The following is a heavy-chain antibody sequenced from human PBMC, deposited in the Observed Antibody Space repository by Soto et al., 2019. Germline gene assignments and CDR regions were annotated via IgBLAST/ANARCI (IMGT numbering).Heavy chain of an antibody. CDR2: ISGSGGST. V-gene: IGHV3-23*01. J-gene: IGHJ3*02. CDR3: AKEKNSRRDIVVVPADAFDI. Sequence: GGSLRLSCAASGFTFSSYAMSWVRQAPGKGLEWVSAISGSGGSTYYADAVKGRFTVSRDNSKNTLYLQMNSLRAEDRAVYYGAKEKNSRRDIVVVPADAFDIWGQGTMVTVSS. D-gene: IGHD2-2*01. CDR1: GFTFSSYA.